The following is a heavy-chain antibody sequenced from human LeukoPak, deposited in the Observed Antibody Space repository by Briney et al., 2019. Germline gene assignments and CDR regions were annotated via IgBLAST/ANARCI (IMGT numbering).Heavy chain of an antibody. CDR1: GGSISSSSYS. CDR2: IYYSGTT. Sequence: TPSETLSLTCTVSGGSISSSSYSWGWIRQPPGKGLEWIGSIYYSGTTYYNPSLTSRVTISIDTSKNQFSLKLSSVTAADTAVYYCARRYCTGGSCYFDYWGQGTLVTVSS. V-gene: IGHV4-39*01. J-gene: IGHJ4*02. CDR3: ARRYCTGGSCYFDY. D-gene: IGHD2-8*02.